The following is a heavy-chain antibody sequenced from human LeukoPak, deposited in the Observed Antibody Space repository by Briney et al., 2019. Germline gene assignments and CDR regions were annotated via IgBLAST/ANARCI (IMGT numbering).Heavy chain of an antibody. V-gene: IGHV3-7*03. CDR1: GFNFNDYF. CDR2: IKRDEKVK. CDR3: VRWDDSGKYVTAFDI. D-gene: IGHD1-26*01. Sequence: GGSLRLSCAASGFNFNDYFMSWVRQAPGKGLEWVANIKRDEKVKYYLDSVKGRFTISRDNAKNSLSLQMNSLRAEDTAIYYCVRWDDSGKYVTAFDIWGQGTMVTVSS. J-gene: IGHJ3*02.